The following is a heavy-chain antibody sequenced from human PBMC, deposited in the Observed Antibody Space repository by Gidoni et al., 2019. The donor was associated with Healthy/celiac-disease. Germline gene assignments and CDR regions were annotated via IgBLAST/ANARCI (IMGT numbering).Heavy chain of an antibody. CDR3: ASKDYDFWSIT. J-gene: IGHJ5*02. CDR2: IYTSGST. D-gene: IGHD3-3*01. CDR1: GCSISSGSYY. Sequence: QVQLQESGPGLVKPSQTLSLTCTVSGCSISSGSYYWSWIRQPAGKGLEWIGRIYTSGSTNYNPSLKSRVTISVDTSKNQFSLKLSSVTAADTAVYYCASKDYDFWSITWGQGTLVTVSS. V-gene: IGHV4-61*02.